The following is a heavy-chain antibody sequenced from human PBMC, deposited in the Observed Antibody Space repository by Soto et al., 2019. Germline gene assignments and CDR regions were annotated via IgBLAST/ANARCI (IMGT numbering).Heavy chain of an antibody. Sequence: SETLSLTCTVSGGSISSSSYYWGWIRQPPGKGLEWIGSIYYSGSTYYNPSLKSRVTISVDTSKNQFSLKLSSVTAADTAVYYXARQDTGSGSYPEIFDYWGPGTLVTVSS. CDR3: ARQDTGSGSYPEIFDY. J-gene: IGHJ4*02. CDR2: IYYSGST. D-gene: IGHD1-26*01. CDR1: GGSISSSSYY. V-gene: IGHV4-39*01.